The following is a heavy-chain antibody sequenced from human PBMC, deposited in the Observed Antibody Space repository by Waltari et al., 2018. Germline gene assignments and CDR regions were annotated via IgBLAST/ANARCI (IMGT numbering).Heavy chain of an antibody. CDR1: GGSFSGYY. Sequence: QVQLQQWGAGLLKPSETLSLTCAVYGGSFSGYYWSWIRQHPGKGLGWIGEINHSVSTNYNPSLKSRVTISVDTSKNQVSLKLSSVTAADTAVYYCARRYSFWSGYYTGIYYYGMDVWGQGTTVTVSS. J-gene: IGHJ6*02. CDR3: ARRYSFWSGYYTGIYYYGMDV. V-gene: IGHV4-34*01. CDR2: INHSVST. D-gene: IGHD3-3*01.